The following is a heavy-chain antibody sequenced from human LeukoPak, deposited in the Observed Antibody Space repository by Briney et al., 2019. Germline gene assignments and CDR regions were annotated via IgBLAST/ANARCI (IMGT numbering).Heavy chain of an antibody. CDR1: GFTFSDYW. CDR3: ALRFKGGRGYDY. CDR2: IKQDGSEK. V-gene: IGHV3-7*01. Sequence: GGSLRLSCAASGFTFSDYWMSWVRQAPGKGLEYVANIKQDGSEKYYVDSMKGRFTISRDNAKNSLYLQMNSLRAEDTAVYYCALRFKGGRGYDYWGQGTLVTVSS. J-gene: IGHJ4*02. D-gene: IGHD3-16*01.